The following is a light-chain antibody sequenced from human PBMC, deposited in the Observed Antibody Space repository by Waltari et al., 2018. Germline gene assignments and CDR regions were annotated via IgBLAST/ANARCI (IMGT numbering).Light chain of an antibody. J-gene: IGLJ3*02. V-gene: IGLV3-21*04. CDR3: QVWDSSSDHWV. CDR2: FDS. CDR1: NIGDKS. Sequence: SYVLTQPPSVSVAPGKTARSTCGGNNIGDKSVHWFQQKAGQAPVLVISFDSDRPSGIPERLSGSNSGNTATLTITRVEAGDEADYYCQVWDSSSDHWVFGGGTKLTVL.